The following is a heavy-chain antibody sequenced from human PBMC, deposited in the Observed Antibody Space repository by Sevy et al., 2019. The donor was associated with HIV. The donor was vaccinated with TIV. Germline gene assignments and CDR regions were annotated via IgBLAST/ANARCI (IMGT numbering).Heavy chain of an antibody. Sequence: ASVKVSCKASGYTFTGYYMHWVRQAPGQGLEWMGWINPNSGGTNYAQKFQGRVTMTRDTSISTAYMELSRLGSDDTAVYYCARTKGNYDILTGYYVDYYYYGMDVWGQGTTVTVSS. J-gene: IGHJ6*02. V-gene: IGHV1-2*02. CDR1: GYTFTGYY. CDR2: INPNSGGT. CDR3: ARTKGNYDILTGYYVDYYYYGMDV. D-gene: IGHD3-9*01.